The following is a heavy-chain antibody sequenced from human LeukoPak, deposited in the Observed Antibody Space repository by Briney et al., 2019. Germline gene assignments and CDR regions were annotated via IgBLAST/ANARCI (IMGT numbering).Heavy chain of an antibody. CDR3: ATHQVVPAAIFAY. D-gene: IGHD2-2*01. Sequence: GGSLRLSCAASGFTFSSYWMSWVRQAPGKGLEWVANIKQDGSEKYYVDSVKGRLTISRDNAKNSLYLQMNSLRAEDTAVYYCATHQVVPAAIFAYWGQGTLVTVSS. CDR2: IKQDGSEK. V-gene: IGHV3-7*01. CDR1: GFTFSSYW. J-gene: IGHJ4*02.